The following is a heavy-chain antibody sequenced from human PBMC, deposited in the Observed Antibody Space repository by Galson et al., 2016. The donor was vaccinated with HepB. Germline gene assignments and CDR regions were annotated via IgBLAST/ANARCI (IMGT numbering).Heavy chain of an antibody. D-gene: IGHD6-19*01. Sequence: SLRLSCAASGFTFSSYAMNWVRQAPGEGLEWVAGTSYNGNNKYYIDSVKGRFTISRDDSKNTVYLQMNGLRGDDTAVYYCARVVAVGGNPPFAFDYWGQGTLVTASS. CDR1: GFTFSSYA. CDR3: ARVVAVGGNPPFAFDY. V-gene: IGHV3-30*04. CDR2: TSYNGNNK. J-gene: IGHJ4*02.